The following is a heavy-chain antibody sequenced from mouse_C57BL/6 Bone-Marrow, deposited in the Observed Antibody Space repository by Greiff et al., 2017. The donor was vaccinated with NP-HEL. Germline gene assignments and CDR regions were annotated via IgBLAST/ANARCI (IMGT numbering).Heavy chain of an antibody. CDR2: IHPNSGKT. V-gene: IGHV1-64*01. Sequence: QVQLQQPGAELVKPGASVKLSCKASGYNFTSYWMHWVKQRPGQGLEWIGMIHPNSGKTNYNEKFKSKATLTVDKSSSTAYMQLSSLTSEDSAVYYCARSGAIVSHMYFDVWGTGTTVTVSS. CDR3: ARSGAIVSHMYFDV. CDR1: GYNFTSYW. D-gene: IGHD2-5*01. J-gene: IGHJ1*03.